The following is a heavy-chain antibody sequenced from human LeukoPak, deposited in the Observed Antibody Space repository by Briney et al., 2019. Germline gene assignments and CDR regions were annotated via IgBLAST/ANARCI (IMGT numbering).Heavy chain of an antibody. CDR3: ARDPRDGYNNYFDY. D-gene: IGHD5-24*01. V-gene: IGHV3-7*01. Sequence: GWSLRLSCAASGFTFSRYWMNWVRQAPGKGLEWVANIKQDGSEKYYVESVKGRFIISRDNAHNSMDLQMNSLRVEDTAVYYCARDPRDGYNNYFDYWGQGTLVAVSS. CDR1: GFTFSRYW. J-gene: IGHJ4*02. CDR2: IKQDGSEK.